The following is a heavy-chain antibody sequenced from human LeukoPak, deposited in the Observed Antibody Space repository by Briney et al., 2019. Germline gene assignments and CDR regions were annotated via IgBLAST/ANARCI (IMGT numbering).Heavy chain of an antibody. CDR1: GGSISSYY. J-gene: IGHJ4*03. V-gene: IGHV4-59*01. D-gene: IGHD3-22*01. Sequence: SETLSLTCTVSGGSISSYYWSWIRQPPGKGLEWIGYIYYSGSTNYNPSLKSRVTISVDTSKNQFSLKLSSVTAADTAVYYCARSTTLVITTFDYWGQGTMVTVSS. CDR2: IYYSGST. CDR3: ARSTTLVITTFDY.